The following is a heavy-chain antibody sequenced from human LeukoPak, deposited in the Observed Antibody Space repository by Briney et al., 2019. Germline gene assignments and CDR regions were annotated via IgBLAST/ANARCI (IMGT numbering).Heavy chain of an antibody. Sequence: SETLSLTCTVSGGSIVSHWWSWVRQPAGKGLQWIGRISGSGSTNYNPSLQGRVTMSVDTSKNQFSLNLISVTAADSAVYYCAKWTTRLEYWGQGTLVTVSS. J-gene: IGHJ4*02. V-gene: IGHV4-4*07. D-gene: IGHD4-17*01. CDR2: ISGSGST. CDR1: GGSIVSHW. CDR3: AKWTTRLEY.